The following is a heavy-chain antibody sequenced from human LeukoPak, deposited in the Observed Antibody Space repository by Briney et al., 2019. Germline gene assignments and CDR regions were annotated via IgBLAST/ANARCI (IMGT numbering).Heavy chain of an antibody. D-gene: IGHD5-24*01. CDR2: IYIGGDI. CDR3: VRRRGDMTTIPDYHYYYMDV. Sequence: SETLSLTCTVSGGSISSYSWSWIRQPPGKGLEWIAHIYIGGDIDFHASLKRRVTVSVDSSKSQFSLKLRSVTAADTAVYYCVRRRGDMTTIPDYHYYYMDVWGKGTTVTVSS. V-gene: IGHV4-4*09. CDR1: GGSISSYS. J-gene: IGHJ6*03.